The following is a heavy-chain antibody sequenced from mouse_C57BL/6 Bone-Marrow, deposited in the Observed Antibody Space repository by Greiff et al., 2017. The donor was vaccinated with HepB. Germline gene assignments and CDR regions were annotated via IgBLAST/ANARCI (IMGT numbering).Heavy chain of an antibody. Sequence: DVKLQESGPGLVKPSQSLSLTCSVTGYSITSGYYWNWIRQFPGNKLEWMGYISYDGSNNYNPSLKNRISITRDTSKNQFFLKLNSVTTEDTATYYCARDRVLRPYWYFDVWGTGTTVTVSS. V-gene: IGHV3-6*01. CDR2: ISYDGSN. CDR3: ARDRVLRPYWYFDV. CDR1: GYSITSGYY. J-gene: IGHJ1*03. D-gene: IGHD1-2*01.